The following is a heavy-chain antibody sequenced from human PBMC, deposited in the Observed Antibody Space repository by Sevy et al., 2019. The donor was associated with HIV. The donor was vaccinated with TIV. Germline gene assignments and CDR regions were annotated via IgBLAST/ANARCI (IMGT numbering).Heavy chain of an antibody. V-gene: IGHV3-7*01. CDR3: ARDRAYSALDY. Sequence: GGSLRLSCVASGFTFSDSWMTWVRQAPGKGLERIALINEYGSRLGYVDSVRGRLTISRENTKNSLYLQMNSLRAEDTAVYFCARDRAYSALDYWGQGTLVTVSS. J-gene: IGHJ4*02. D-gene: IGHD5-18*01. CDR1: GFTFSDSW. CDR2: INEYGSRL.